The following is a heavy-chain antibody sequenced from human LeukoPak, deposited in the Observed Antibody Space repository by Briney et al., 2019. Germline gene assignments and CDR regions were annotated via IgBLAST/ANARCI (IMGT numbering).Heavy chain of an antibody. Sequence: ASVKVSCKASGYTFTSYGISWVQQAPGQGLEWMGWISAYNGNTNYAQKLQGRVTMTTDTSTSTAYMELRSLRSDDTAVYYCAREWDDSSGYYQFDYWGQGTLVTVSS. CDR2: ISAYNGNT. J-gene: IGHJ4*02. D-gene: IGHD3-22*01. CDR3: AREWDDSSGYYQFDY. V-gene: IGHV1-18*01. CDR1: GYTFTSYG.